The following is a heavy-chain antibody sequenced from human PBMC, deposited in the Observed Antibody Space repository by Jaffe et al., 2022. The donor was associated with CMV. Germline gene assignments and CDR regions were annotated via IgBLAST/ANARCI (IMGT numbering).Heavy chain of an antibody. Sequence: EVQLVESGGGLVKPGGSLRLSCAASGFTFSSYSMNWVRQAPGKGLEWVSSITSSSSYIYYADSVRGRFTISRDNAKNSLYLQMNSLRAEDTAVYYCARESIAGVDYWGQGTLVTVSS. J-gene: IGHJ4*02. CDR2: ITSSSSYI. CDR1: GFTFSSYS. V-gene: IGHV3-21*01. D-gene: IGHD6-6*01. CDR3: ARESIAGVDY.